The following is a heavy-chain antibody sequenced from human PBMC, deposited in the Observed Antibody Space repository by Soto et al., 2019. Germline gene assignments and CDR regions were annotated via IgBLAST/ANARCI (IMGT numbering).Heavy chain of an antibody. CDR1: GGSFSGYY. CDR2: INHSGST. CDR3: ARDHHKKHYYYYYGMDV. V-gene: IGHV4-34*01. Sequence: SETLSLTXAVYGGSFSGYYWSWIRQPPGKGLEWIGEINHSGSTNYNPSLKSRVTISVDTSKNQFSLKLSSVTAADTAVYYCARDHHKKHYYYYYGMDVWGQGTTVTVS. J-gene: IGHJ6*02.